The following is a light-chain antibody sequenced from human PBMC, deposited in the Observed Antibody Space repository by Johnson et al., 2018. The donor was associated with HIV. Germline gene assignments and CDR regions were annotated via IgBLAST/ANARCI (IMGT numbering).Light chain of an antibody. CDR3: GTWYSSLSAEV. CDR2: DNN. J-gene: IGLJ1*01. CDR1: SCNIGDNY. Sequence: QSVLTQPPSVSAAPGQKVSISCSGSSCNIGDNYISWHQQLPGTAPKLLIYDNNKRPSGIPDRFSGSKSGTSATLGITGLQTGDEADYYCGTWYSSLSAEVFGTGTKVTVL. V-gene: IGLV1-51*01.